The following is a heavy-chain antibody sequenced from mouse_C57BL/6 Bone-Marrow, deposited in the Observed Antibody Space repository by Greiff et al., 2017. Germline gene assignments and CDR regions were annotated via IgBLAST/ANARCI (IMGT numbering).Heavy chain of an antibody. Sequence: VQLLESGAELARPGASVKLSCKASGYTFTSYGISWVKQRTGQGLEWIGEIYPRSGNTYYNEKFKGKATLTADKSSSTAYMELRSLTSEDSAVYFCSRDYGSPFAYWGQGTLVTVSA. V-gene: IGHV1-81*01. CDR1: GYTFTSYG. CDR2: IYPRSGNT. D-gene: IGHD1-1*01. J-gene: IGHJ3*01. CDR3: SRDYGSPFAY.